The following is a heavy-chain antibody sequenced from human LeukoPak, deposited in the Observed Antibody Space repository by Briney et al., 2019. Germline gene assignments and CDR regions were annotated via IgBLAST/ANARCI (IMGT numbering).Heavy chain of an antibody. CDR1: GFTVSSNY. J-gene: IGHJ4*02. CDR2: IYSGGST. V-gene: IGHV3-53*01. CDR3: AKDPRGTYYDFWSGYYSYFDY. Sequence: GGSLRLSCAASGFTVSSNYMSWVRQAPGKGLEWVSVIYSGGSTYYADSVKGRFTISRDNSKNTLYLQMNSLRAEDTAVYYCAKDPRGTYYDFWSGYYSYFDYWGQGTLVTVSS. D-gene: IGHD3-3*01.